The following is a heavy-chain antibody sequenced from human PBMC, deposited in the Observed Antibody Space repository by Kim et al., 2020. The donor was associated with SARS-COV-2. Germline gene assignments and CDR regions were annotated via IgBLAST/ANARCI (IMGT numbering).Heavy chain of an antibody. V-gene: IGHV3-30*02. CDR3: AKGTLGRDYYYGMDV. J-gene: IGHJ6*02. D-gene: IGHD1-26*01. Sequence: VKGRFTISRDNSKNTLYLQMNSLRAEDTAVYYCAKGTLGRDYYYGMDVWGQGTTVTVSS.